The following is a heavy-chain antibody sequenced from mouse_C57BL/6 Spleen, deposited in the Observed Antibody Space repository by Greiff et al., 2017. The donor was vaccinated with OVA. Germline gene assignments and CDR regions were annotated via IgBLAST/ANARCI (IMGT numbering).Heavy chain of an antibody. J-gene: IGHJ2*01. V-gene: IGHV5-17*01. CDR2: ISSGSSTI. CDR3: ARSDYFDY. CDR1: GFTFSDYG. Sequence: EVKVVESGGGLVKPGGSLKLSCAASGFTFSDYGMHWVRQAPEKGLEWVAYISSGSSTIYYADTVTGRFTISRDNAKNTLFLQMTSLRSEDTAMYYCARSDYFDYWGQGTTLTVSS.